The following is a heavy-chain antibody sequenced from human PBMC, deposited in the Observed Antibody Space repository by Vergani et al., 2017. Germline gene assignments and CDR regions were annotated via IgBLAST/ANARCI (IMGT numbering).Heavy chain of an antibody. J-gene: IGHJ6*02. D-gene: IGHD3-9*01. CDR3: ARVMYRDEASTGYRLEGMDI. CDR2: IYSTGST. Sequence: QVQLHESGPGLVKPSETLSLICSVSGVSMQSGSFYWSWIRQSPGKGLEWIGYIYSTGSTNYNPSLNSRVTMSVDTSKNQFSLKLRSVTAADTAVYFCARVMYRDEASTGYRLEGMDIWGQGTTVTISS. V-gene: IGHV4-61*01. CDR1: GVSMQSGSFY.